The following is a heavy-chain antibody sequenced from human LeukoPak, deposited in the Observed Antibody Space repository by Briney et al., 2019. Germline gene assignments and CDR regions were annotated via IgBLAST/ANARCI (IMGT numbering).Heavy chain of an antibody. CDR1: GGSFSGYY. D-gene: IGHD2-2*02. Sequence: PSETLSLTCAVYGGSFSGYYWSWIRQPPGKGLEWIGEINHSGSTNYNPSLKSRVTISVDTSKNQFSPKLSSVTAADTAVYYCAISPRYCSSTSCYIYYYYGMEVWGQGTTVTVSS. J-gene: IGHJ6*02. V-gene: IGHV4-34*01. CDR2: INHSGST. CDR3: AISPRYCSSTSCYIYYYYGMEV.